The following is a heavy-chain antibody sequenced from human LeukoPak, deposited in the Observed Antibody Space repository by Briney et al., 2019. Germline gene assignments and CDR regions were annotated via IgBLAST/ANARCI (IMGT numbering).Heavy chain of an antibody. V-gene: IGHV3-23*01. J-gene: IGHJ4*02. CDR2: ISGSGGST. CDR1: GFSFSSFA. CDR3: AKESAHSDY. Sequence: GGSLRLSCAASGFSFSSFAMSWVRQAPGKGLEWVSVISGSGGSTHYADSVKGRFTISRDNSKSTLYLQMNSLRAEDTAVYYCAKESAHSDYWGQGTLVTVSS.